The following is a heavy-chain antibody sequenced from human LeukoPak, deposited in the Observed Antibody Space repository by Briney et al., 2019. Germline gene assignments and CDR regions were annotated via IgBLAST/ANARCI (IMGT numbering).Heavy chain of an antibody. CDR1: GFTFSDCY. D-gene: IGHD3/OR15-3a*01. J-gene: IGHJ1*01. CDR2: ISDSSGYK. Sequence: GGSLRLSCAASGFTFSDCYMSWIRQTPGKGLEWVSYISDSSGYKNYADSLKGRFTISRDNAKNSVYLQMNSLSAEDTAVYYCARQGLYDSSDFWTFQHWGQGTLVTVSS. CDR3: ARQGLYDSSDFWTFQH. V-gene: IGHV3-11*06.